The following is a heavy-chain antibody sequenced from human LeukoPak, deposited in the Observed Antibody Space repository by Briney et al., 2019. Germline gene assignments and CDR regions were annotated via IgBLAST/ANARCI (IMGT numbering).Heavy chain of an antibody. V-gene: IGHV3-23*01. CDR2: IGVSGGGI. D-gene: IGHD1-26*01. J-gene: IGHJ4*02. Sequence: GGSLRLSCAASGLTFSTYTMYWVRQAPGKGLEWVSIIGVSGGGIHYADSVKGRFTISRDNSKNTLYLQMNSLRAEDTAVYYCARDSDQWEGLYYFDYWGQGTLVTVSS. CDR3: ARDSDQWEGLYYFDY. CDR1: GLTFSTYT.